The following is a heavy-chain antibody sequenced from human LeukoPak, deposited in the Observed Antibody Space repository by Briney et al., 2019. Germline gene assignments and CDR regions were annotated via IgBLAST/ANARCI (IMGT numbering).Heavy chain of an antibody. CDR2: INPNSGGT. V-gene: IGHV1-2*02. D-gene: IGHD2-15*01. Sequence: ASVEVSCKASGYTFTSYGISWVRQAPGQGLEWMGWINPNSGGTNYAQKFQGRVTMTRDTSISTAYMELSRLRSDDTAVYYCARAPNLMNIVVVVAAIFFDYWGQGTLVTVSS. CDR1: GYTFTSYG. CDR3: ARAPNLMNIVVVVAAIFFDY. J-gene: IGHJ4*02.